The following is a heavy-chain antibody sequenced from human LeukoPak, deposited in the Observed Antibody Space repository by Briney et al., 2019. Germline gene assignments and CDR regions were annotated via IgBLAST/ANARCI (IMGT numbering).Heavy chain of an antibody. CDR1: GFTFSSYW. CDR3: ARSSGYNFDY. CDR2: INHNGNVN. J-gene: IGHJ4*02. Sequence: GGSLRLSCAASGFTFSSYWMNWARQAPGKGLEWVASINHNGNVNYYVDSVKGRFTISRDNAKNSLYLQMNSLRAEDTAVYYCARSSGYNFDYWGQGTLVTVSS. D-gene: IGHD3-22*01. V-gene: IGHV3-7*01.